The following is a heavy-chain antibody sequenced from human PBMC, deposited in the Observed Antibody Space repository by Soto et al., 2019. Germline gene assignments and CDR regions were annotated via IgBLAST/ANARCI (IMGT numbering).Heavy chain of an antibody. CDR3: AITMAPYYYYYGMDV. CDR1: GYTFTSYG. D-gene: IGHD3-10*01. J-gene: IGHJ6*02. CDR2: ISAYNGNT. V-gene: IGHV1-18*04. Sequence: ASVKVSCKASGYTFTSYGISWVRQAPGQGLEWMGWISAYNGNTNYAQKLQGRVTMTTDTSTSTAYMELRSLRSDDTAVYYCAITMAPYYYYYGMDVWGQGTTVTVSS.